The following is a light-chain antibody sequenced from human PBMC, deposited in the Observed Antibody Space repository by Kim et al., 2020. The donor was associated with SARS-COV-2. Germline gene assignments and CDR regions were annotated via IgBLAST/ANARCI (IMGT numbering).Light chain of an antibody. J-gene: IGLJ3*02. CDR2: KVS. CDR3: NAQGGSNNVL. Sequence: GHAITIISTGTSSDAGAYELVSWYQQHPGKAPKLMGKKVSKPPSGVPDRFSGSKSGSTSSLTVAGLQAEDEADYYCNAQGGSNNVLFGGGTQLTVL. V-gene: IGLV2-8*01. CDR1: SSDAGAYEL.